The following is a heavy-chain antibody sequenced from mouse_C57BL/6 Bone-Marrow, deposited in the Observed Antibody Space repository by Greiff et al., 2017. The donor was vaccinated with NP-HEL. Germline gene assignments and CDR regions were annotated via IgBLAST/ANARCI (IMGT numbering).Heavy chain of an antibody. V-gene: IGHV3-8*01. D-gene: IGHD2-2*01. CDR2: ISYSGST. CDR3: ARSPLWLRRNYYAMDY. Sequence: EVKLQESGPGLAKPSQTLSLTCSVTGYSITSDYWNWIRKFPGNKLEYMGYISYSGSTYYNPSLKSRISITRDTSKNQYYLQLNSVTTEDTATYYCARSPLWLRRNYYAMDYWGQGTSVTVS. CDR1: GYSITSDY. J-gene: IGHJ4*01.